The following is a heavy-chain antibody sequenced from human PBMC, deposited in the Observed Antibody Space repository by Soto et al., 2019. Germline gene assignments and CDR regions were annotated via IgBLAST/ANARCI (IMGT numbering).Heavy chain of an antibody. CDR2: IYTSGST. J-gene: IGHJ4*02. D-gene: IGHD6-19*01. Sequence: QVQLQESGPGLVKPSETLSLTCTVSGGSISSYYWSWIRQPAGKGLEWIGRIYTSGSTNYNPSLRSRVTKSVDTSKNQFSLKLSSVTAADTAVYYCARDQEGYSSGWYWVYWGQGTLVTVSS. V-gene: IGHV4-4*07. CDR1: GGSISSYY. CDR3: ARDQEGYSSGWYWVY.